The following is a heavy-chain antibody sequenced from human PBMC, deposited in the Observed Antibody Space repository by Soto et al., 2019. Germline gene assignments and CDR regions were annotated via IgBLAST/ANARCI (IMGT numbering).Heavy chain of an antibody. D-gene: IGHD2-15*01. V-gene: IGHV4-34*01. CDR3: ARRYCSGGSCDHFDY. J-gene: IGHJ4*02. CDR2: INHSGST. Sequence: PSETLSLTCTVSGGSISSYYWSWIRQPPGKGLEWIGEINHSGSTNYNPSLKSRDTISVDTSKNQFSLKLSSVTAADTAVYYCARRYCSGGSCDHFDYWGQGTLVTVSS. CDR1: GGSISSYY.